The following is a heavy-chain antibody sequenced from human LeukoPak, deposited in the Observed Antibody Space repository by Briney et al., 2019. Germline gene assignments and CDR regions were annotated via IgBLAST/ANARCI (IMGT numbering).Heavy chain of an antibody. Sequence: SVKVSCKASGGTFSSYAISWVRQAPGQGLEWMGGIIPIFGTANYAQKFQGRVTITADESTSTAYMELSSLRSEDTAVYYCARGTSILAAAGTGGWFDPWGQGTMVTVSS. D-gene: IGHD6-13*01. CDR3: ARGTSILAAAGTGGWFDP. CDR1: GGTFSSYA. CDR2: IIPIFGTA. J-gene: IGHJ5*02. V-gene: IGHV1-69*13.